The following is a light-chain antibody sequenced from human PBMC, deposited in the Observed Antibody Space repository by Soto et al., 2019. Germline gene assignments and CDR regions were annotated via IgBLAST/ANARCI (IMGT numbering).Light chain of an antibody. CDR3: CSYAGSSTFGV. Sequence: QSALTQPASVSGSPGQSITISCTGTSSDDGSYNLVSWYQQHPGKAPKLMIYEDTKRPSGVSNRFSGSKSGNTASLTIPGLQAEDEADYYCCSYAGSSTFGVFGGGTKLTVL. J-gene: IGLJ2*01. V-gene: IGLV2-23*02. CDR1: SSDDGSYNL. CDR2: EDT.